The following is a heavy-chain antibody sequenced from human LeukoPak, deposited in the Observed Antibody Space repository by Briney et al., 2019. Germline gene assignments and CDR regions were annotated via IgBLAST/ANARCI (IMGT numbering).Heavy chain of an antibody. CDR3: ARGPPPQAYYDYVWGSYRPEPFDY. CDR2: IYYSGST. CDR1: GGSISSYY. J-gene: IGHJ4*02. V-gene: IGHV4-59*12. D-gene: IGHD3-16*02. Sequence: SETLSLTCTVSGGSISSYYWSWIRQPPGKGLEWIGYIYYSGSTNYNPSLKSRVTISVDTSKNQFSLKLSSVTAADTAVYYCARGPPPQAYYDYVWGSYRPEPFDYWGQGTLVTVSS.